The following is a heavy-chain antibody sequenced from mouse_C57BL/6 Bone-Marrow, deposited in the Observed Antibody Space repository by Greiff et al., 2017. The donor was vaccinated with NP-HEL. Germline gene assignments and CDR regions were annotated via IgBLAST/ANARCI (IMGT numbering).Heavy chain of an antibody. CDR2: ISYSGST. V-gene: IGHV3-1*01. J-gene: IGHJ2*01. Sequence: VQLQQSGPGMVKPSQSLSLTCTVTGYSITSCYDWHWIRHFPGNKLEWMGYISYSGSTNYNPSLKSRISLTHDTSKNHFFLKLSSVTTEDTAAYYCARGFTTVVDYWGQGTTLTVSS. CDR3: ARGFTTVVDY. CDR1: GYSITSCYD. D-gene: IGHD1-1*02.